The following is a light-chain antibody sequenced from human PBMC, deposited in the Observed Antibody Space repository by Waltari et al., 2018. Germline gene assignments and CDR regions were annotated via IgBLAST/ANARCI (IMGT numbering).Light chain of an antibody. CDR1: QSVLYSSNNKNY. CDR3: QQYYSTPT. Sequence: FVMILSLVSLAVSPGEWATISCKSGQSVLYSSNNKNYLAWYQQKPGQPPKLLIYWASTRESGVPDRFSGSGSETDFTLTVSSLQAEDVAVYYCQQYYSTPTFGQGTKLEIK. J-gene: IGKJ2*01. CDR2: WAS. V-gene: IGKV4-1*01.